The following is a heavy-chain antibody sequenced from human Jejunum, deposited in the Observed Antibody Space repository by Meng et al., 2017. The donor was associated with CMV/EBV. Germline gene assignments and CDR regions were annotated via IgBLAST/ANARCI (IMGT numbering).Heavy chain of an antibody. J-gene: IGHJ4*02. CDR3: AREGGYHIALDY. CDR2: ITSTSSYI. Sequence: CTASGFTFSSYTINWVRQAPGKGLEWVSSITSTSSYIYYADSVKGRFTISRDNAKNSLYLQMNSLRAEDTAVYYCAREGGYHIALDYWGQGTLVTVSS. CDR1: GFTFSSYT. D-gene: IGHD2-2*01. V-gene: IGHV3-21*01.